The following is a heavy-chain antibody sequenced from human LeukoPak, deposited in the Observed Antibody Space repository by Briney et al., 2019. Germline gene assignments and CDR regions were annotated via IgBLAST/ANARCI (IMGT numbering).Heavy chain of an antibody. Sequence: GGSLRLSCAASGFTFSSYSMNWVRQAPGKGLEWVSSISSSSSYIYYADSVKDRFTISRDNSKSTLHLQMNSLRVDDTAVYYCAKLLRGTVVPFYDYWGQGTLVTVSS. CDR2: ISSSSSYI. CDR3: AKLLRGTVVPFYDY. J-gene: IGHJ4*02. CDR1: GFTFSSYS. V-gene: IGHV3-21*04. D-gene: IGHD3-10*01.